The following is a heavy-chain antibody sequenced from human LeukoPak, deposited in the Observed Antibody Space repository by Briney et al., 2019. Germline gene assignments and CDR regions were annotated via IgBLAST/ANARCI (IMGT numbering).Heavy chain of an antibody. CDR2: INSDGSST. CDR1: GFTFSSYW. CDR3: ARGLDYYDSSGYRDY. D-gene: IGHD3-22*01. Sequence: GGSLRLSCAASGFTFSSYWMHWVRQAPGKGLVWVSRINSDGSSTSYADSVKGRFTISRDNAKNTLYLQMNSLRAEDTAAYYCARGLDYYDSSGYRDYWGQGTLVTVSS. J-gene: IGHJ4*02. V-gene: IGHV3-74*01.